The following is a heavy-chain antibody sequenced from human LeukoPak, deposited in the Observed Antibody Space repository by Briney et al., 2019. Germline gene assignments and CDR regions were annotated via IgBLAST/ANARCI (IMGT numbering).Heavy chain of an antibody. CDR2: IYYSGST. CDR3: ARTFGYSYGYLDY. V-gene: IGHV4-39*01. J-gene: IGHJ4*02. D-gene: IGHD5-18*01. Sequence: PSETLSLTRTVSVGSISSSSYYWGWIRQPPGRGRGWIGSIYYSGSTYYNSSLKSRVTISVDTSKNQFSLKLSSVTAADTAVYYCARTFGYSYGYLDYWDRGPLVPVSS. CDR1: VGSISSSSYY.